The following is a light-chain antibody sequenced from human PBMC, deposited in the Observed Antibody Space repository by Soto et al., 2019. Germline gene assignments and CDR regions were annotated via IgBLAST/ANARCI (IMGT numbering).Light chain of an antibody. CDR2: QTS. Sequence: EIVLTQSPATLSVSPGDRVTLSCRASQYINTRLAWYQHRPGQAPRLLIYQTSIRAAGIPARFSASGSGTDFTLTISDVQPEDFALYYCHQRQSWPRTFGQGTKVDNK. V-gene: IGKV3-11*01. CDR3: HQRQSWPRT. J-gene: IGKJ1*01. CDR1: QYINTR.